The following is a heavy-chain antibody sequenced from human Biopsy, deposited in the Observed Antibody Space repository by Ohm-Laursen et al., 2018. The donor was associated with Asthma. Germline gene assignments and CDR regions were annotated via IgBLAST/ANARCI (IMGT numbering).Heavy chain of an antibody. V-gene: IGHV3-53*05. CDR2: IYSGGTS. D-gene: IGHD3-22*01. CDR1: GFAVSRDH. J-gene: IGHJ4*02. Sequence: SLRLSCSASGFAVSRDHMFWVRQAPGKGLEWVSVIYSGGTSHTADSVRGRFTISRDNAKNSVFLHMDSLRPEDTAFYYCAKVRSDWVITESFDYWGQGVLVTVSS. CDR3: AKVRSDWVITESFDY.